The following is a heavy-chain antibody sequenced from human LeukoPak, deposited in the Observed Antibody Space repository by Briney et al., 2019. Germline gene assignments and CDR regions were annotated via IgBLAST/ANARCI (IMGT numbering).Heavy chain of an antibody. Sequence: SETLSLTCAVYGGSFSGYYWSWIRQPPGKGLEWIGEINHSGSTNYNPSLKSRVTISVDTSKNQFSLKLSSVTAADTAVYYCAGTYYDILTDPPYYFDYWGQGTLVTVSS. V-gene: IGHV4-34*01. D-gene: IGHD3-9*01. CDR1: GGSFSGYY. CDR3: AGTYYDILTDPPYYFDY. J-gene: IGHJ4*02. CDR2: INHSGST.